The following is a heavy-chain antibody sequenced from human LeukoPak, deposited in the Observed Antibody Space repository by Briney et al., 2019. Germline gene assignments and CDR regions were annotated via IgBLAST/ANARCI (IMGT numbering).Heavy chain of an antibody. CDR2: IYYSGST. J-gene: IGHJ6*04. V-gene: IGHV4-30-4*08. Sequence: SQTLSLTCTVSGGSISSGDYYWRWIRQPPGKGLEWIGYIYYSGSTYYNPSLKGRVTISVDTSKNQFSLKLSSVTAADTAVYYCARRHCSSTSCYMDVWGKGTTVTVSS. D-gene: IGHD2-2*01. CDR1: GGSISSGDYY. CDR3: ARRHCSSTSCYMDV.